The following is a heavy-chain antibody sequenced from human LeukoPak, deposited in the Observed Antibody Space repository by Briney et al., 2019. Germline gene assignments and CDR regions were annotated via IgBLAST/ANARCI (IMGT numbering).Heavy chain of an antibody. V-gene: IGHV1-2*02. CDR1: GHTFTDYY. CDR3: ARGSYWYDG. Sequence: ASVKVSCKASGHTFTDYYIQWARQAPGQGLEWMGWINPNSGGSNYAQKFQGRVTMTRDRSISTAYMELRSLRSDDTAVYYCARGSYWYDGWGQGTLVTVSS. J-gene: IGHJ5*02. D-gene: IGHD6-13*01. CDR2: INPNSGGS.